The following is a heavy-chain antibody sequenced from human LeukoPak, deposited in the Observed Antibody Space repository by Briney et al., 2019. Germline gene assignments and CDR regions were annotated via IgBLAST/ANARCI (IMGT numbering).Heavy chain of an antibody. J-gene: IGHJ4*02. D-gene: IGHD3-22*01. V-gene: IGHV3-48*04. CDR3: ARAPTHYYDSSGYYIDPYFDY. CDR1: RFTFSSYA. CDR2: ISSSGSTI. Sequence: AGGSLRLSCAAPRFTFSSYAMSWVRQAPGKGLEWVSYISSSGSTIYYADSVKGRFTISRDNVKNSLYLQMNSLRAEDTAVYYCARAPTHYYDSSGYYIDPYFDYWGQGTLVTVSS.